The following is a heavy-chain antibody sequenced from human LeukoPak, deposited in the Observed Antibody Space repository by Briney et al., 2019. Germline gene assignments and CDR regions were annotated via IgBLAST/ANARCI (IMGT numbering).Heavy chain of an antibody. CDR2: IYHSGST. Sequence: SGTLSLTCAVSGGSISSSNWWSWVRQPPGKGLEWIGEIYHSGSTNYNPSLKSRVTISVDKSKNQFSLKLSSVTAADTAVYYCASLILWFGELKEAWFDPRGQGTLVTVSS. CDR1: GGSISSSNW. CDR3: ASLILWFGELKEAWFDP. D-gene: IGHD3-10*01. J-gene: IGHJ5*02. V-gene: IGHV4-4*02.